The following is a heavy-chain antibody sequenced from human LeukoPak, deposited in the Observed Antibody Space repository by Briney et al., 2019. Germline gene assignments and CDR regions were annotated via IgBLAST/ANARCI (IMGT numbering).Heavy chain of an antibody. CDR1: GFTFSSYA. CDR2: ISYDGSNK. D-gene: IGHD3-16*02. Sequence: GGSLRLSCAASGFTFSSYAMHWVRQAPGKGLEWVAVISYDGSNKYYADSVKGRFTISRDNSKNTLYLQMNSLRAEDTAVYYCARGYYVWGSYRSNGPDYWGQGTLVTVSS. V-gene: IGHV3-30*04. CDR3: ARGYYVWGSYRSNGPDY. J-gene: IGHJ4*02.